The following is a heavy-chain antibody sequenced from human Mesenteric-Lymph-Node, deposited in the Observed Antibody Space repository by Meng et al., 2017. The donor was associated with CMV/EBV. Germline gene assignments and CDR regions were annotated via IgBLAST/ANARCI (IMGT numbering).Heavy chain of an antibody. D-gene: IGHD3-3*01. CDR3: ARPLLEWRSRGAMDV. V-gene: IGHV3-7*01. CDR2: IKQDGNEK. CDR1: GFTFGNYW. J-gene: IGHJ6*02. Sequence: GGSLRLSCAASGFTFGNYWMSWVRQAPGKGLEWVANIKQDGNEKYYVDSVKGRFTISRDNAKNSLYLQMNSLRAEDTAVYYCARPLLEWRSRGAMDVWGPGTTVTVSS.